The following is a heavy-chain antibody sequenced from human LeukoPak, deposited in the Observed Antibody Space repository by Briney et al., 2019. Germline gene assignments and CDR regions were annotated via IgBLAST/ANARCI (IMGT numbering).Heavy chain of an antibody. J-gene: IGHJ5*02. CDR1: GYTFTGYY. CDR3: AGVVRGYCSSTSCPTDP. V-gene: IGHV1-2*02. Sequence: ASVKVSCKASGYTFTGYYMHWVRQAPGQGLEWMGWINPNSGGTNYAQKFQGRVTMTRDTSISTAYMELSRLRSDDTAVYYCAGVVRGYCSSTSCPTDPWGQGTLVTVSS. CDR2: INPNSGGT. D-gene: IGHD2-2*01.